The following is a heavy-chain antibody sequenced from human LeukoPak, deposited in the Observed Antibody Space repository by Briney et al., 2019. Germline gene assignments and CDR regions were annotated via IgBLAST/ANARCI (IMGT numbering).Heavy chain of an antibody. J-gene: IGHJ3*01. CDR1: GYTFTGYY. CDR3: ARDTYYDFWSGYSY. Sequence: ASVKVSCKASGYTFTGYYMHWVRLAPGQGLEWMGWINPNSGGTNYAQKFQGRVTMTRDTSISTAYMELSRLRSDDTAVYYCARDTYYDFWSGYSYWGQGTMVTVSS. D-gene: IGHD3-3*01. V-gene: IGHV1-2*02. CDR2: INPNSGGT.